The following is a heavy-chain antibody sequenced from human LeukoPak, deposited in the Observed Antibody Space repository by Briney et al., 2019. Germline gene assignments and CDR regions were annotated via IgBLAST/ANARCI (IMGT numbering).Heavy chain of an antibody. CDR1: GFTSDDYA. Sequence: GESLRLSCAASGFTSDDYAMHCVWQAPRKGLWRVSGISWNSGSIGYADSVKGRSTVSRDNANTSLYLQTNSLRAEDTALYYCENDTYSRSSYSFDFWGQGTMVTVSS. D-gene: IGHD6-13*01. J-gene: IGHJ4*02. CDR3: ENDTYSRSSYSFDF. CDR2: ISWNSGSI. V-gene: IGHV3-9*02.